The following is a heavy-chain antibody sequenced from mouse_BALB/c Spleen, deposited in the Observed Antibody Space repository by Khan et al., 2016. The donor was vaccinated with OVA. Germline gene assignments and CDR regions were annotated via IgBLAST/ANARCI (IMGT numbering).Heavy chain of an antibody. D-gene: IGHD2-3*01. V-gene: IGHV2-9*02. J-gene: IGHJ4*01. CDR3: ARGDGYYEDAMEY. CDR1: GFSLTSYG. Sequence: QVQLKESGPGLVAPSQSLSITCTVSGFSLTSYGVHWVRQPPGKGLAWLGVIWAGGSTNYNSALMSRLSISRDKSKSQVFLKMNSLQTGDTATYYCARGDGYYEDAMEYWGQGTSVTVSS. CDR2: IWAGGST.